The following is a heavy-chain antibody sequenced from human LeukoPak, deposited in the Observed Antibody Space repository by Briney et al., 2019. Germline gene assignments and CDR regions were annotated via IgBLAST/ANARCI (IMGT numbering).Heavy chain of an antibody. CDR3: ARLHDPYGDSEYYFDY. D-gene: IGHD4-17*01. J-gene: IGHJ4*02. CDR2: FSAYNGNT. Sequence: ASVKVSCKASGYTFTSYGISWVRQAPGQGLEWMGWFSAYNGNTNYAQKLQGRVTMTTDTSTSTAYMELRSLRSDDTAVYYCARLHDPYGDSEYYFDYWGQGTLVTVSS. CDR1: GYTFTSYG. V-gene: IGHV1-18*01.